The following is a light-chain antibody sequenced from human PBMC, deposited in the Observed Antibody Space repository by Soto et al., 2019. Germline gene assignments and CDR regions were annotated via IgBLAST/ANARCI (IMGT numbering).Light chain of an antibody. CDR1: SSNIGSNY. Sequence: QSVLTQPPSASETPGQRVTISCSGSSSNIGSNYVYWYQQFPGTAPKLLIYRNNQRPSGVSDRFSGSKSGTSASLAISGLRSEDEADYYCAAWDDSLSGQVFGTGTKVT. J-gene: IGLJ1*01. CDR3: AAWDDSLSGQV. V-gene: IGLV1-47*01. CDR2: RNN.